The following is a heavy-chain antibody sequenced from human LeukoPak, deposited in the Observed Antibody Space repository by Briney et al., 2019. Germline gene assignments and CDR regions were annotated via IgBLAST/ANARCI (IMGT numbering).Heavy chain of an antibody. CDR2: IWNDGSEK. CDR1: GFTFSSNG. D-gene: IGHD6-13*01. CDR3: ARVPKYSTSWYFDL. J-gene: IGHJ2*01. V-gene: IGHV3-33*01. Sequence: GRSLRLSCAASGFTFSSNGMHWVRQAPGKGLEWVAVIWNDGSEKHHADSARGRFTISRDNSKNTLYLQTNSLRAEDTAVYYCARVPKYSTSWYFDLWGRGTLVTVSS.